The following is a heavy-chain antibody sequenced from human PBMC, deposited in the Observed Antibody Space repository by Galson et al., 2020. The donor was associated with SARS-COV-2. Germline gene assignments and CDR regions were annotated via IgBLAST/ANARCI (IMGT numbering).Heavy chain of an antibody. J-gene: IGHJ5*02. V-gene: IGHV3-30-3*01. CDR3: ARCGSGSYWSWFDP. D-gene: IGHD3-10*01. CDR2: ISYDGSNK. CDR1: GFTFSSYA. Sequence: GGSLRLSCAASGFTFSSYAMHWVRQAPGKGLEWVAVISYDGSNKYYADPVKGRFTISRDNSKNTLYLQMNSLRAEDTAVYYCARCGSGSYWSWFDPWGQGTLVTVSS.